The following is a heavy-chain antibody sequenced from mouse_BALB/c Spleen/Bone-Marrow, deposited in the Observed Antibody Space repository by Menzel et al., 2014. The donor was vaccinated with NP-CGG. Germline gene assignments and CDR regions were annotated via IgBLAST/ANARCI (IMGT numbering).Heavy chain of an antibody. V-gene: IGHV2-9*02. D-gene: IGHD4-1*01. CDR1: GFSLTGYG. Sequence: VKVVDSGPGLVAPSQSLSITCTVSGFSLTGYGVHWVHQPPGKGLEWLGVIWAGGSTDYNSALMSRLSINKDNSKSQVFLKMNSLQTDDTAMYYCARERDLTLDYWGQGTTLTVSS. CDR2: IWAGGST. J-gene: IGHJ2*01. CDR3: ARERDLTLDY.